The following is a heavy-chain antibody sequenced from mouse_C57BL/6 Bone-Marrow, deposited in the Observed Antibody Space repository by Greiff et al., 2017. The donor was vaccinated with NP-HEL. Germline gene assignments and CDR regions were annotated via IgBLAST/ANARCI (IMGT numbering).Heavy chain of an antibody. CDR3: ARMGIYYGNYDY. J-gene: IGHJ2*01. Sequence: QVTLNECGPGILQPSQTLSLTCSFSGFSLSTFGMGVGWIRQPSGQGLEWLAHIWWDDDKYYNPAMKSRLTISKDTSKNQVFLKIANVDTADTATYYCARMGIYYGNYDYWGQGTTLTVSS. D-gene: IGHD2-1*01. CDR2: IWWDDDK. CDR1: GFSLSTFGMG. V-gene: IGHV8-8*01.